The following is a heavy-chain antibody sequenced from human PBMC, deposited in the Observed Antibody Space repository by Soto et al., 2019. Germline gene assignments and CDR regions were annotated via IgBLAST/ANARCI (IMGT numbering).Heavy chain of an antibody. D-gene: IGHD1-26*01. CDR1: GFSFRSDR. J-gene: IGHJ4*02. Sequence: EDQLVESGGGLVQPGGSLRLTCAVSGFSFRSDRMNWVRQAPGKGLEWVAHTNQDGSEKYYLDSVNGRFTIFRDNARNFLCVQMNRLRAEDTAVYYCSGGVGDAIWGQGTLVTVSS. CDR3: SGGVGDAI. V-gene: IGHV3-7*04. CDR2: TNQDGSEK.